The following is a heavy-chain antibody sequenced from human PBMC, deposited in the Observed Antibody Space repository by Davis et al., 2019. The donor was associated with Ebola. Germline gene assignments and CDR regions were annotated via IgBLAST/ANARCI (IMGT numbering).Heavy chain of an antibody. D-gene: IGHD6-13*01. CDR1: GGSISSSSYY. CDR3: ARYPGMAAAGTGYYYGMDV. V-gene: IGHV4-39*01. J-gene: IGHJ6*02. CDR2: IYYSGST. Sequence: SETLFLTCTVSGGSISSSSYYWGWIRQPPGKGLEWIGTIYYSGSTYYNPSLKSRVTISVDTSKNQVSLKLSSVTAADTAVYYCARYPGMAAAGTGYYYGMDVWGQGTTVTVSS.